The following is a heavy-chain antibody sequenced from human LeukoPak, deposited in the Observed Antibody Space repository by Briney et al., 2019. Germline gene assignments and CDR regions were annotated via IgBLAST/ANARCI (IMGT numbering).Heavy chain of an antibody. J-gene: IGHJ4*02. Sequence: KPSETLSLTCTVSGGSISSSSYYWGWIRQPPGKGLEWIGSIYYSGSTYYNPSLKSRVTISVDTSKNQFSLKLSSVTAADMAVYYCARQGAFNYWGQGTLVTVSS. CDR2: IYYSGST. CDR1: GGSISSSSYY. V-gene: IGHV4-39*01. D-gene: IGHD3-16*01. CDR3: ARQGAFNY.